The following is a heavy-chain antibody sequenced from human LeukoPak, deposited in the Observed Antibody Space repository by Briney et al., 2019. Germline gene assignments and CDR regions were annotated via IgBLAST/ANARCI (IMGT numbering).Heavy chain of an antibody. CDR2: INPDRGGT. CDR3: ARDLRGLGDYFDY. J-gene: IGHJ4*01. CDR1: GYTFTGYY. V-gene: IGHV1-2*02. Sequence: ASVKVSCKASGYTFTGYYMHWVRQAPGQGLEWMGWINPDRGGTNYAQKFQGRVTMTRDTSIDTAYMEVNSLRSDDTAIYYCARDLRGLGDYFDYWGHGTLVTVSS. D-gene: IGHD3/OR15-3a*01.